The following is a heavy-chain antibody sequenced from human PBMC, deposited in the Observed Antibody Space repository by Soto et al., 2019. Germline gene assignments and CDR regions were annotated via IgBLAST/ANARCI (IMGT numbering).Heavy chain of an antibody. CDR3: AINEGRDVSNFDY. J-gene: IGHJ4*02. Sequence: QVQLVQSGAEVKKPGSSVKVSCKASGGIFTRYDIRWVRQAPGQGLEWMGAIIPIFDTANYAQKFQGRLTITEDATTSSAYMELSSLSSEDTAIYYCAINEGRDVSNFDYWGQGTLVTVSS. CDR1: GGIFTRYD. V-gene: IGHV1-69*01. CDR2: IIPIFDTA. D-gene: IGHD2-15*01.